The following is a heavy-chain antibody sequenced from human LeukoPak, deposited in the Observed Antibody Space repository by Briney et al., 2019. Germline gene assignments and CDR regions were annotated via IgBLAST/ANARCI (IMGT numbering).Heavy chain of an antibody. V-gene: IGHV3-23*01. Sequence: ETLSLTCAVYGGSFSGYYWSWIRQPPGKGLEWVSAISGSGGSTYYADSVKGRFTISRDNSKSTLYLQMNSLRAEDTAVYYCAKDLSYDSSGHDAFDIWGQGTMVTVSS. CDR3: AKDLSYDSSGHDAFDI. CDR1: GGSFSGYY. J-gene: IGHJ3*02. CDR2: ISGSGGST. D-gene: IGHD3-22*01.